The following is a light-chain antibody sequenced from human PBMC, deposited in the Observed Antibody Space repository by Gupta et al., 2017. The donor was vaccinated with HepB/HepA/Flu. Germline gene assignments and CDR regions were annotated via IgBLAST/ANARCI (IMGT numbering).Light chain of an antibody. CDR2: RAS. CDR1: QTLTNIY. Sequence: EIVLMQSPGILSLSPGEGATLSCRASQTLTNIYLAWYQQKPGQSPRLLIYRASNRATGIPDRFTGSGSGTDFTLTISRLESDDFAVYYCQQYETSITFGQGTRLDIK. J-gene: IGKJ5*01. V-gene: IGKV3-20*01. CDR3: QQYETSIT.